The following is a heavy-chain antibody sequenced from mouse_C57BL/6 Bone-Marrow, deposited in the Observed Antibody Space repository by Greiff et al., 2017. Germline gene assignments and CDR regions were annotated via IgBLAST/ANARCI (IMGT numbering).Heavy chain of an antibody. CDR3: ANPNCDGFDY. D-gene: IGHD4-1*01. J-gene: IGHJ2*01. V-gene: IGHV1-82*01. Sequence: VQLQQSGPELVKPGASVKISCKASGYAFSSSWMNWVKQRPGKGLEWIGRIYPGDGDTNYNGKFKGKATLTADKSSSTAYMQLSSLTSEDSAVYFCANPNCDGFDYWGQGTTLTVSS. CDR2: IYPGDGDT. CDR1: GYAFSSSW.